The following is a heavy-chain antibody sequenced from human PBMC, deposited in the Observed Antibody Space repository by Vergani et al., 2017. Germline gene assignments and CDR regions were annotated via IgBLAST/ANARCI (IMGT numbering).Heavy chain of an antibody. CDR1: GFTLSDYY. J-gene: IGHJ5*02. D-gene: IGHD2-15*01. Sequence: VQLLESGGGLVQPGKSLRLSCVASGFTLSDYYMSWIRQAPGKGLEWVSYISSSSSYTNYADSVKGRFTISRDNAKNSLYLQMNSLRAEDTAVYYCARAANPYNWFDPWGQGTLVIVSS. V-gene: IGHV3-11*03. CDR2: ISSSSSYT. CDR3: ARAANPYNWFDP.